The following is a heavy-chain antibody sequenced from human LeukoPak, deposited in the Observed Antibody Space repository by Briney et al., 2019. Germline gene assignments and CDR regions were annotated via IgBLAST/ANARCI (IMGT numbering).Heavy chain of an antibody. D-gene: IGHD3-16*01. Sequence: SETLSLTCAVYGGSFSGYYWSWIRQPPGKGLEWIGEINHSGSTNYNPSLKSRVTISVDTSKNQFSLELSSVTAADTAVYYCARAGTIGYLRWGQGTLVNVSS. V-gene: IGHV4-34*01. CDR1: GGSFSGYY. J-gene: IGHJ4*02. CDR2: INHSGST. CDR3: ARAGTIGYLR.